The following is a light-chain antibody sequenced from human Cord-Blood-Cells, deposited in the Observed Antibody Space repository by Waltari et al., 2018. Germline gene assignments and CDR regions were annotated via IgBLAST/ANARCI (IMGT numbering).Light chain of an antibody. J-gene: IGKJ1*01. CDR2: GAS. CDR1: QSVSSN. CDR3: QQYNNWPPGT. Sequence: EIVMTQSPAPLSVSPGERATLSCRASQSVSSNLAWYQQKPCQAPRLPIYGASTRATGIPARFSGSGSGTEFTLTISSLQSEDFAVYYCQQYNNWPPGTFGQGTKVEIK. V-gene: IGKV3-15*01.